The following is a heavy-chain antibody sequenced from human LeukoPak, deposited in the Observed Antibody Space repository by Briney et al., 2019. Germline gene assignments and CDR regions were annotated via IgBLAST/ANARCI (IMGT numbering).Heavy chain of an antibody. V-gene: IGHV1-18*01. D-gene: IGHD6-19*01. J-gene: IGHJ4*02. Sequence: GASVKVSCKASGYAFTSYGISWVRQAPGQGLEWMGWISAYNGNTNYAQKLQGRVTMTTDTSTSTAYMELRSLRSGDTAVYYCARDAAVANPSPFDYWGQGTLVAVSS. CDR2: ISAYNGNT. CDR3: ARDAAVANPSPFDY. CDR1: GYAFTSYG.